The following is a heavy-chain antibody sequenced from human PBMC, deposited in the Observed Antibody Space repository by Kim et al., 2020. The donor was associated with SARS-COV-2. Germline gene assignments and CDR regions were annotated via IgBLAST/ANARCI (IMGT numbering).Heavy chain of an antibody. D-gene: IGHD6-6*01. Sequence: GGSLRLSCAASGFTFSSYGMHWVRQAPGKGLEWVAVISYDGSNKYYADSVKGRFTISRDNSKNTLYLQMNSLRAEDTAVYYCAKDLRIAARRFVQAFDIWGQGTMVTVSS. CDR3: AKDLRIAARRFVQAFDI. J-gene: IGHJ3*02. CDR2: ISYDGSNK. CDR1: GFTFSSYG. V-gene: IGHV3-30*18.